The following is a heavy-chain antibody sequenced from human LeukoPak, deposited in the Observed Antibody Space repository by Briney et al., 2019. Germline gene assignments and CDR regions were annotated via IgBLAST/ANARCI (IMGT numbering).Heavy chain of an antibody. V-gene: IGHV1-18*01. Sequence: PGGSLRLSCAASGFTFTSYGISWVRQAPGQGLEWMGWISAYNGNTNYAQKLQGRVTMTTDTSTSTAYMELRSLRSDDTAVYYCARGAAALLFDYWGQRTLVTVSS. CDR2: ISAYNGNT. J-gene: IGHJ4*02. CDR1: GFTFTSYG. CDR3: ARGAAALLFDY. D-gene: IGHD2-2*01.